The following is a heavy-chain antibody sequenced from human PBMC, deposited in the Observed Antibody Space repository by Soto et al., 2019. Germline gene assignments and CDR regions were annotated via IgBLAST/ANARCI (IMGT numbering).Heavy chain of an antibody. Sequence: SDTLSLTCSVSGGSIRDRSHYWAWIRQPPGKGLEWIATINYSGRTYYNPSLRSRVTISVDTSRDQFSLNLNSVTAADTAVYYCARRTGSSTYYFDYWGQGALVTVSS. J-gene: IGHJ4*02. CDR1: GGSIRDRSHY. CDR3: ARRTGSSTYYFDY. V-gene: IGHV4-39*01. CDR2: INYSGRT. D-gene: IGHD6-6*01.